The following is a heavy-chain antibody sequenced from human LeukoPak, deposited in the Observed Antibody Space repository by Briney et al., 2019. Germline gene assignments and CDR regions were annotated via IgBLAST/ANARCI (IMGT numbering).Heavy chain of an antibody. D-gene: IGHD3-22*01. CDR3: ARSSTYFYDSSGYPVPPFDD. J-gene: IGHJ4*02. CDR1: GGSISSGSYY. Sequence: SETLSLTCTVSGGSISSGSYYWSWIRQPAGKGLEWIGYIYYSGTTYYNSSLKSRVTISVDTSKNQFSLKLSSVTAADTAVYYCARSSTYFYDSSGYPVPPFDDWGQGTLVTVSS. CDR2: IYYSGTT. V-gene: IGHV4-31*03.